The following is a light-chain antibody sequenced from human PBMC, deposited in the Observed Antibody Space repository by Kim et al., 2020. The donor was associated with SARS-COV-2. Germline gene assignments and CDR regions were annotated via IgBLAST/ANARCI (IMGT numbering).Light chain of an antibody. CDR3: NSRDSNDNVV. CDR1: SLRSYY. CDR2: GKN. J-gene: IGLJ2*01. V-gene: IGLV3-19*01. Sequence: VALGQTVSITCQGDSLRSYYATWYQQKPGQTPILVIYGKNNRPSGIPDRFSGSSSGNTASLTITGTQAGDEADYYCNSRDSNDNVVFGGGTQLTVL.